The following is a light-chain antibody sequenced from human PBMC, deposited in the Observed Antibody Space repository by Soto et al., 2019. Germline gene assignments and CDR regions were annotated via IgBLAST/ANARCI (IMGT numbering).Light chain of an antibody. V-gene: IGKV4-1*01. CDR1: QSVLYSPNNKNS. J-gene: IGKJ1*01. CDR2: WAS. Sequence: DIVMTQSPDSLAVSLGERATINCKSSQSVLYSPNNKNSLAWYQQKPGQPPKLLIYWASTRESGVPDRFSGSGSGTDFTLTISSLQPEDVAFYYCQQYHSAPQSFGQGTKVEIK. CDR3: QQYHSAPQS.